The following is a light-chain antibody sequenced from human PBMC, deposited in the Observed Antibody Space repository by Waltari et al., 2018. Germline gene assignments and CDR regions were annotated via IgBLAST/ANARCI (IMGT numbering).Light chain of an antibody. CDR1: QSLLYYSNDKNY. CDR3: QQYYSRRT. Sequence: DIVITQSPEPLAVSLGERATINCKSSQSLLYYSNDKNYLAWYQQKPGQPPKLLIYWAATRQSGVPDRFSGSGSGTDFTLTISSLQAEDVAVYYCQQYYSRRTFGQGTKVEIK. CDR2: WAA. V-gene: IGKV4-1*01. J-gene: IGKJ1*01.